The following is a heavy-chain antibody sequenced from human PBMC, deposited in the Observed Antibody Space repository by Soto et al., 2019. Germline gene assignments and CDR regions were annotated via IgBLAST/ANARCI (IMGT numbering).Heavy chain of an antibody. CDR1: GGSISSRDYY. Sequence: QVQLQESGPGLVKPSQTLSLTCTVSGGSISSRDYYWGWIRQPPGKGLEWIGYVYYSGTTYYNPSLNSRVIISVGTTKNQFSLKLSSVTAADTAVYYCASDSGYDARADYWGQGTLVTVSS. D-gene: IGHD5-12*01. CDR3: ASDSGYDARADY. V-gene: IGHV4-30-4*01. CDR2: VYYSGTT. J-gene: IGHJ4*02.